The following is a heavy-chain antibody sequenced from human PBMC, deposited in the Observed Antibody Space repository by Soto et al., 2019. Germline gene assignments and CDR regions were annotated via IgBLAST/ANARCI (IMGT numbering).Heavy chain of an antibody. V-gene: IGHV5-51*01. CDR2: IDPSDSDT. J-gene: IGHJ3*02. CDR1: GYNFHNSW. D-gene: IGHD2-8*02. Sequence: GXSLQLSCNGSGYNFHNSWIGWVRQMPWKGLEWMGIIDPSDSDTRYSPSFQGQVTMSADKSMTTAYLQWSSLKASDNALYYCAKATATGGGAFDICGQGTMVTVSS. CDR3: AKATATGGGAFDI.